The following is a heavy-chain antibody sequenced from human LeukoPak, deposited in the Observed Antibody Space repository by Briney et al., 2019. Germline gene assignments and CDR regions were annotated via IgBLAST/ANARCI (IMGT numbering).Heavy chain of an antibody. J-gene: IGHJ4*02. V-gene: IGHV4-59*12. Sequence: SETLSLTCTVSGGSISSYYWSWIRQPPGKGLEWIGYIYYSGSTNYNPSLKSRVTMSVDTSKNQFSLKLSSVTAADTAVYYCARDRPLGARHYFDYWGQGTLVTVSS. CDR1: GGSISSYY. CDR3: ARDRPLGARHYFDY. D-gene: IGHD1-26*01. CDR2: IYYSGST.